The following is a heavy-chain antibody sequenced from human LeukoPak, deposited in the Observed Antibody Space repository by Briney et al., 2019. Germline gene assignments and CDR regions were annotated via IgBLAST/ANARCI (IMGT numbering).Heavy chain of an antibody. V-gene: IGHV1-2*06. J-gene: IGHJ3*02. D-gene: IGHD3-3*01. CDR3: ARVSVGFLEWLLHDKCDAFDI. CDR1: GYTFTGYY. CDR2: VNPNSGGT. Sequence: ASVKVSCKASGYTFTGYYMRWVRQAPGQGLEWMGRVNPNSGGTNYAQKFQGRVTMTRDTSISTAYMELSRLRSDGTAVYYCARVSVGFLEWLLHDKCDAFDIWGQGTMVTVSS.